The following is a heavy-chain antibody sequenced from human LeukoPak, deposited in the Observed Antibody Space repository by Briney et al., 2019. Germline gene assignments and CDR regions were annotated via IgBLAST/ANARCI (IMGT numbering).Heavy chain of an antibody. V-gene: IGHV3-23*01. D-gene: IGHD1-26*01. Sequence: GGSLRLSCATSGFTFSSFAMSWVRQAPGKGLEWVSGINDSGGKTYYADSVKGRFTISRDNPKSTLYLQINNLRAEDTAVYYCAKDRRSGSYFDYWGQGTLVTVSS. CDR3: AKDRRSGSYFDY. J-gene: IGHJ4*02. CDR2: INDSGGKT. CDR1: GFTFSSFA.